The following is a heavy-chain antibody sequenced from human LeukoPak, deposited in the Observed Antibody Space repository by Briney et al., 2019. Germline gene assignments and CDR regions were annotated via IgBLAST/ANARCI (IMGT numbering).Heavy chain of an antibody. CDR3: ARAPGFRVYCSSTSCPYYYYYMDV. D-gene: IGHD2-2*01. CDR2: INPSGGST. J-gene: IGHJ6*03. CDR1: GYTFTIYY. V-gene: IGHV1-46*01. Sequence: ASVKVSCKASGYTFTIYYMHWVRQDPGQGLEWMGIINPSGGSTSYAQKFQGRVTMTRDTSTSTVYMELSSLRSEDTAVYYCARAPGFRVYCSSTSCPYYYYYMDVWGKGTTVTVSS.